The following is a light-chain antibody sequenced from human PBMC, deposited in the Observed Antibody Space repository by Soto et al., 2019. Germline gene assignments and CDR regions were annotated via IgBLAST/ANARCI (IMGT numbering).Light chain of an antibody. CDR1: TTDIGSYNY. J-gene: IGLJ2*01. CDR3: SAYTTTRTTV. V-gene: IGLV2-14*01. CDR2: EAS. Sequence: QSVLTQPASVSGSPGQSITISCTGTTTDIGSYNYVSWYRQQPGKAPKLLLYEASNRPSGASNRFSGSKSGNTASLTISGLPAEDEADYYCSAYTTTRTTVFGGGTKLTVL.